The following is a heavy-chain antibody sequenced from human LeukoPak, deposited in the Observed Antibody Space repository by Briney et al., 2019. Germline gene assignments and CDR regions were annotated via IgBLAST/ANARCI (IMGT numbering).Heavy chain of an antibody. Sequence: SETLSLTCAVYGESFSGYYWSWIRQPPGKGLEWIGEINHSGSTNYNPSLKSRVTISVDTSKNQFSLKLSSVTAADTAVYYCARGVPSDYWGQGTLVTVSS. CDR3: ARGVPSDY. D-gene: IGHD6-6*01. J-gene: IGHJ4*02. V-gene: IGHV4-34*01. CDR2: INHSGST. CDR1: GESFSGYY.